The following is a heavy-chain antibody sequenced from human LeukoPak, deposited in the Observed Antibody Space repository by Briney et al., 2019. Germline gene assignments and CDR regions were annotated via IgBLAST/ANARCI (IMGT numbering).Heavy chain of an antibody. J-gene: IGHJ4*02. Sequence: SETLSLTCTVSGGSISNYYWSWIRQPPGKGLEWIGYIYYSGSTNYNPSLKSRVTISVDTSKNQFSLKLSSVTAADTAVYYCARGHSSGCYDYWGQGTLVTVSS. CDR1: GGSISNYY. CDR3: ARGHSSGCYDY. CDR2: IYYSGST. D-gene: IGHD6-19*01. V-gene: IGHV4-59*01.